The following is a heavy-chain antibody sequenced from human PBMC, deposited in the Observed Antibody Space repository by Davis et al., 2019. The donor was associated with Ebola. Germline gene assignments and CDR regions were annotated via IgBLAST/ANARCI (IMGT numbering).Heavy chain of an antibody. CDR1: GYTFTSYG. CDR2: ISAYNGNT. CDR3: ARDQRVQPLDY. D-gene: IGHD6-13*01. Sequence: ASVKVSCKPSGYTFTSYGISWVRQAPGQGLEWMGWISAYNGNTGYAQNLQGRVTMTTDTSTSTAYMELRSLRSDDTAVYYCARDQRVQPLDYWGQGTLVTVSS. V-gene: IGHV1-18*01. J-gene: IGHJ4*02.